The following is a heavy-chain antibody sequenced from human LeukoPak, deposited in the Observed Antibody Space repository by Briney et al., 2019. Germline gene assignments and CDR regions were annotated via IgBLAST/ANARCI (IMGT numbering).Heavy chain of an antibody. V-gene: IGHV1-69*04. CDR1: GGTLSSYA. CDR2: IIPILGIA. D-gene: IGHD3-22*01. Sequence: SVKVSCKASGGTLSSYAISWVRQAPGQGLEWMGRIIPILGIANYAQKFQGRVTITADKSTSTAYMELSSLRSEDTAVYYCARGGSSYYDSSGYPASSHYLLDYWGQGTLVTVSS. J-gene: IGHJ4*02. CDR3: ARGGSSYYDSSGYPASSHYLLDY.